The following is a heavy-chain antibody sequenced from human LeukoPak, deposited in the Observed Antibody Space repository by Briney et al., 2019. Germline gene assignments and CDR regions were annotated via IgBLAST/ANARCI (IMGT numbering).Heavy chain of an antibody. J-gene: IGHJ4*02. CDR2: LYYSGST. V-gene: IGHV4-39*01. D-gene: IGHD3-22*01. CDR3: ARGLTRRYYDY. CDR1: GGSISSNSHS. Sequence: SETLSLTCTVSGGSISSNSHSWGWIRQSPGKGLDWIGSLYYSGSTYYKPSLKSRVTISVDTFKNQFSLKLSSVTAADTAVYYCARGLTRRYYDYWGQGALVTVSS.